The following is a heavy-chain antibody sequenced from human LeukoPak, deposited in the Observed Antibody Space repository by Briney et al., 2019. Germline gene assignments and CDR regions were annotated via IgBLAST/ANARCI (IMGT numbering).Heavy chain of an antibody. CDR1: GFTVSNY. D-gene: IGHD3-22*01. J-gene: IGHJ4*02. Sequence: PGGSLRLSCAASGFTVSNYMSWVRQAPGKGLEWVSVIYSGGGAYYPNSVRGRFTISRDNSKNNLYLQMNSLRAEDTAVYYWASTSRDGNGHYWEWGQGTLVTVSS. CDR2: IYSGGGA. V-gene: IGHV3-66*01. CDR3: ASTSRDGNGHYWE.